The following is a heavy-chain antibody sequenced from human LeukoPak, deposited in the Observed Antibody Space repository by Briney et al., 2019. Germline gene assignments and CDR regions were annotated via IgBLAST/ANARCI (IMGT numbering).Heavy chain of an antibody. CDR2: INHSGST. D-gene: IGHD5-18*01. CDR3: ARTRLWLFYYYYMDV. J-gene: IGHJ6*03. CDR1: GGSFSGYY. V-gene: IGHV4-34*01. Sequence: SETLSLTCAVYGGSFSGYYWSWIRQPPGKGLEWIGEINHSGSTNYNPSLKSRVTISVDTSKNQFSLKLSSVTAADTAVYYCARTRLWLFYYYYMDVWGKGTTVTVSS.